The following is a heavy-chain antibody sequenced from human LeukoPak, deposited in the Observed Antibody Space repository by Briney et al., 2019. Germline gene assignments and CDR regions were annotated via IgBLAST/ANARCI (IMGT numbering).Heavy chain of an antibody. V-gene: IGHV1-18*01. D-gene: IGHD3-9*01. J-gene: IGHJ4*02. CDR1: GGTFSSYA. CDR3: ARGYPYDILTGYTYYFDY. CDR2: ISAYNGNT. Sequence: GASVKVSCKASGGTFSSYAISWVRQAPGQGLEWMGWISAYNGNTNYAQKLQGRVTMTTDTSTSTAYMELRSLRSDDTAVYYCARGYPYDILTGYTYYFDYWGQGTLVTVSS.